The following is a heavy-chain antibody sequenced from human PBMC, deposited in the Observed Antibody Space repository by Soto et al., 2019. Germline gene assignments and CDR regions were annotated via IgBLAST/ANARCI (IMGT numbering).Heavy chain of an antibody. Sequence: AATLSLTCTVSGGSISSYYWSWIRQPPGQGLEWIWYIYYSGSTNYNPSLKSRVTISVDTSKNQFSLKLSSVTAADTAVYYCASGYYYDSSGYYSRPSFDYWGQGTLVTVSS. D-gene: IGHD3-22*01. CDR1: GGSISSYY. V-gene: IGHV4-59*01. J-gene: IGHJ4*02. CDR3: ASGYYYDSSGYYSRPSFDY. CDR2: IYYSGST.